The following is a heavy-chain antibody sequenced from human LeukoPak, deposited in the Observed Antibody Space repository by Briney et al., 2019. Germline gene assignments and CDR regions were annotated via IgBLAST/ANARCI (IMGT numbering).Heavy chain of an antibody. CDR3: AKEMGATNYFEY. D-gene: IGHD1-26*01. CDR2: IYSGGTT. V-gene: IGHV3-66*01. J-gene: IGHJ4*02. CDR1: GFTVSSHY. Sequence: GGSLRLSCAASGFTVSSHYMSWVRQTPGKGLEWVSIIYSGGTTYYADSVKGRFTISRDNSNSTLYLQMNSLRADDTAVYYCAKEMGATNYFEYWGQGTLVTVSS.